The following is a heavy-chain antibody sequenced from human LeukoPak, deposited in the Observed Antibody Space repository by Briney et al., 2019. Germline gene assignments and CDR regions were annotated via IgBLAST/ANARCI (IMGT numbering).Heavy chain of an antibody. CDR2: ISAYNGNT. CDR1: GYTFTGYY. V-gene: IGHV1-18*04. Sequence: ASVKVSCKASGYTFTGYYMHWVRQAPGQGLEWMGWISAYNGNTNYAQKLQGRVTMTTDTSTSTAYMELRSLRSDDTAVYYCARDLYDYVWGSYRSDYWGQGTLVTVSS. CDR3: ARDLYDYVWGSYRSDY. D-gene: IGHD3-16*02. J-gene: IGHJ4*02.